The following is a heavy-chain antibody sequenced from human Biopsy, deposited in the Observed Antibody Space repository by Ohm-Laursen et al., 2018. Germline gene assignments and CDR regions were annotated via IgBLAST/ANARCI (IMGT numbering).Heavy chain of an antibody. CDR2: IYHGSST. Sequence: TLSLTCSVSDSSVSHDYFWTWIRQPPGKGLEWIGSIYHGSSTSYNPSVETRVAITLDKAKNEFSLRIDSVTAADTAVYYCASRSLFFRYFASWGQGTPVTVSS. V-gene: IGHV4-38-2*01. CDR3: ASRSLFFRYFAS. D-gene: IGHD3-9*01. CDR1: DSSVSHDYF. J-gene: IGHJ4*02.